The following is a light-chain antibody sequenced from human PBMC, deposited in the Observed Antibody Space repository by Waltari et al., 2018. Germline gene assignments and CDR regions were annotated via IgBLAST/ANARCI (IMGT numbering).Light chain of an antibody. Sequence: SYELTQPPSVSVSPGQTATITCSGDALPKQFAHWYHQKPGQAPVVGIYKYTDRPSGIPGRFSGSSSGTTVTLTINGVQAEDEADYYCQSADSSGTWVFGGGTKLTVL. CDR3: QSADSSGTWV. V-gene: IGLV3-25*03. CDR2: KYT. CDR1: ALPKQF. J-gene: IGLJ3*02.